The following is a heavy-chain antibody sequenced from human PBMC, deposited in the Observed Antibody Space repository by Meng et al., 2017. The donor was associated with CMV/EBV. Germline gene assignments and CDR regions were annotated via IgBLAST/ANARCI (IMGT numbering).Heavy chain of an antibody. J-gene: IGHJ4*02. CDR2: ISYDGSNK. V-gene: IGHV3-30-3*01. CDR3: AKDAHIVVVPAALYY. CDR1: GFTFSSYA. D-gene: IGHD2-2*01. Sequence: GESLKISCAASGFTFSSYAMHWVRQAPGKGLEWAAVISYDGSNKYYADSVKGRFTISRDNSKNTLYLQMNSLRAEDTAVYYCAKDAHIVVVPAALYYWGQGTLVTVSS.